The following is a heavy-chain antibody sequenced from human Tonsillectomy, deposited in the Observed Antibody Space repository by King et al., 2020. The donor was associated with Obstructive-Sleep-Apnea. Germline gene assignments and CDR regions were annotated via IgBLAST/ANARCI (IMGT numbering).Heavy chain of an antibody. J-gene: IGHJ4*02. D-gene: IGHD1-26*01. CDR2: IYYSVST. Sequence: QLQESGPGLVKPSETLSLTCTVSGGSISSSSYYWGWIRQPPGKGLEWIGSIYYSVSTYYNPSLKSRVTISVDTSKNQFSLKLSSVTAADTAVYYCARGLSDGSYYTRSVDYWGQGTLVTVSS. CDR3: ARGLSDGSYYTRSVDY. V-gene: IGHV4-39*07. CDR1: GGSISSSSYY.